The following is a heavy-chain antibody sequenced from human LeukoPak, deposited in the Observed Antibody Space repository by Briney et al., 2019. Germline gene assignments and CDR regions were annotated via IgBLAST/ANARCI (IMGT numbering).Heavy chain of an antibody. CDR2: ISYDGSNK. J-gene: IGHJ6*03. V-gene: IGHV3-30*18. CDR1: GFSFSSYG. Sequence: GGSLRLSCAASGFSFSSYGMHWARQAPGKGLEWVAVISYDGSNKYYADSVKGRFTISRDNSKNTLYLQMNSLRAEDTAVYYCAKDNWERDYYMDVWGKGTTVTISS. D-gene: IGHD1-1*01. CDR3: AKDNWERDYYMDV.